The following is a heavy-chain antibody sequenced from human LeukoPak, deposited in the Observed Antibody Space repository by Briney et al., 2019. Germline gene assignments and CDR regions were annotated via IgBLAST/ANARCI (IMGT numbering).Heavy chain of an antibody. CDR3: AREGYGVLAGYYKPDY. J-gene: IGHJ4*02. D-gene: IGHD3-9*01. CDR1: GFTFSSYA. CDR2: ISYDGSNK. Sequence: PGRSLRLSCAASGFTFSSYAMHWVRQAPGKGLEWVAVISYDGSNKYYADSVKGRFTISRDNSKKTLYLQMNSLRAEDSAMYYCAREGYGVLAGYYKPDYWGQGTLVTVSS. V-gene: IGHV3-30-3*01.